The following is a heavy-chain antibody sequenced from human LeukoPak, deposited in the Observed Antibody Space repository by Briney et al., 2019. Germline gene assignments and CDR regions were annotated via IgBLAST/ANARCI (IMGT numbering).Heavy chain of an antibody. CDR3: ARGPNYGDRVDYFDY. V-gene: IGHV3-7*01. CDR2: IKQGGNEK. D-gene: IGHD4-17*01. Sequence: GGSLRLSCAASGFIFRNHWMSWVRQVPGRGLEWVAHIKQGGNEKHYVDTVEGRFTLSRDDSKNSLYLQMNSLRVDDSAVYYCARGPNYGDRVDYFDYWGQGTLVTVSS. CDR1: GFIFRNHW. J-gene: IGHJ4*02.